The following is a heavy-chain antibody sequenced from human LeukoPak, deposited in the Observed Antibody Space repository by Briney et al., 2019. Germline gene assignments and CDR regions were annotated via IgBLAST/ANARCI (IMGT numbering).Heavy chain of an antibody. J-gene: IGHJ4*02. CDR3: ARGTTVVVDY. CDR2: INHSGST. CDR1: GGSFSGYY. Sequence: ETLSLTRAVYGGSFSGYYWSWIRQPPGKGLEWIGEINHSGSTNYNPSLKSRVTISVDTSKNQFSLKLSSVTAADTAVYYCARGTTVVVDYWGQGTLVTVSS. V-gene: IGHV4-34*01. D-gene: IGHD2-15*01.